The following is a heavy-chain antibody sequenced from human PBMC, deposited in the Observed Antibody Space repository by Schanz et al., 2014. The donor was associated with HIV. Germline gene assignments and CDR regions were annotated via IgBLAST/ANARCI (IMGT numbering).Heavy chain of an antibody. Sequence: QVQLQQWGAGLLKPSETLSLTCVVYGGSFSAYYWSWIRQPPGKGLQWIGYIHHSGDTYYDASLRRRVTLSMDTSKNRFSLKMTAVTAADTAVYYCARSQDTSWFFWGQGILVTVSS. J-gene: IGHJ4*02. CDR3: ARSQDTSWFF. CDR1: GGSFSAYY. CDR2: IHHSGDT. D-gene: IGHD2-2*01. V-gene: IGHV4-34*01.